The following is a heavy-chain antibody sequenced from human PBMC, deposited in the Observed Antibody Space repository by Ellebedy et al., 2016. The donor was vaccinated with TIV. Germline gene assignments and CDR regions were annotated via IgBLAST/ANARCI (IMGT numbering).Heavy chain of an antibody. CDR3: ARYVGGNSFWY. Sequence: PGGSLRLSCAASGFTFSSNWMSWVRQAPGKGLEWVANIKQDGSEKYYVDSVKGRFTISRDNAKSSLYLQMNSLRAEDTAVYYCARYVGGNSFWYWGQGTLVTVSS. V-gene: IGHV3-7*01. CDR1: GFTFSSNW. CDR2: IKQDGSEK. J-gene: IGHJ4*02. D-gene: IGHD4-23*01.